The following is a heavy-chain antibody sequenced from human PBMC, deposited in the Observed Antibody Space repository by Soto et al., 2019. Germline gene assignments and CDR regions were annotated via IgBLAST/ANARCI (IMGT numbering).Heavy chain of an antibody. D-gene: IGHD3-3*01. Sequence: PSETLSLTCTVSGGSISSYYWSWSRHPPGKGLEWNGYIYYSGSTNYHPSLKSRATISVNTPTNQFSLKLSSVTATATAVYYCARWRGVYVFWSGYPNWLPYGRDVWGQGTTVTVS. CDR1: GGSISSYY. CDR3: ARWRGVYVFWSGYPNWLPYGRDV. V-gene: IGHV4-59*01. CDR2: IYYSGST. J-gene: IGHJ6*01.